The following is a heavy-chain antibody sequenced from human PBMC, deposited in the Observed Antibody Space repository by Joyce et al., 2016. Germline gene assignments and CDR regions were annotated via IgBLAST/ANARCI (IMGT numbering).Heavy chain of an antibody. CDR3: ARHRGGGNFVPFDY. CDR2: IDPNDSGT. D-gene: IGHD4-23*01. CDR1: GYTFVNYW. V-gene: IGHV5-10-1*03. J-gene: IGHJ4*02. Sequence: EDHLVQSGAEMKKPGESLRISCMVSGYTFVNYWISWVRQMPGKGLEWMGRIDPNDSGTDYSPSFQGHVTISADKSISTAYLQWSRLKASDTAIYYCARHRGGGNFVPFDYWGQGTLVTVSS.